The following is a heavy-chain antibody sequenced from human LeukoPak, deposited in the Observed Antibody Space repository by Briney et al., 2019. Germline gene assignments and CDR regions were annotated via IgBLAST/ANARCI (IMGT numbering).Heavy chain of an antibody. V-gene: IGHV4-39*01. J-gene: IGHJ3*02. CDR1: GGSTSSSSYY. Sequence: SKTLSLTCTASGGSTSSSSYYWGWIRQPPGKGLEWIGSIYYSGSTYYNPSLKSRVTISVDTSKNQFSLKLSSVTAADTAVYYCARHVRSVVVPAAILDAFDIWGQGTMVTVSS. CDR3: ARHVRSVVVPAAILDAFDI. D-gene: IGHD2-2*02. CDR2: IYYSGST.